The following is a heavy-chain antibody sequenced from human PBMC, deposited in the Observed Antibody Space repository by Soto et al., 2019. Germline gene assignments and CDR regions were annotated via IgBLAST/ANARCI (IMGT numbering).Heavy chain of an antibody. D-gene: IGHD4-17*01. CDR1: GYTFTIYD. J-gene: IGHJ4*02. CDR2: MNPNSGNT. V-gene: IGHV1-8*01. CDR3: ARATTVTTALDY. Sequence: ASVKVSCKASGYTFTIYDINWVRQATGQGLEWMGWMNPNSGNTGYAQKFQGRVTMTRNTSISTAYMELSSLRSEDTAVYYCARATTVTTALDYWGQGTLVTVSS.